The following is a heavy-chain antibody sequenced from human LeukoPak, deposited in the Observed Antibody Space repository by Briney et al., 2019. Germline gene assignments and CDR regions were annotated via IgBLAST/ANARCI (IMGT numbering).Heavy chain of an antibody. CDR1: GFTVSTDY. Sequence: GGSLRLPCAASGFTVSTDYMAWVRQAPGKGLEWVSIIYSDSTTYYADSVKGRFTISNHISKNTLYLQMNNLRPDDTAVYYCARDRFNGMDVWGQGTTVTVSS. D-gene: IGHD3-10*01. CDR3: ARDRFNGMDV. J-gene: IGHJ6*02. V-gene: IGHV3-53*04. CDR2: IYSDSTT.